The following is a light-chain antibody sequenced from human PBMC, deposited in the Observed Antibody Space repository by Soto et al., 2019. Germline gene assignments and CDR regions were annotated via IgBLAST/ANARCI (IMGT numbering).Light chain of an antibody. J-gene: IGLJ1*01. CDR1: SSDVGSYNF. Sequence: QSALTQPASVSGSPGQSITISCTGTSSDVGSYNFVSWYQQLPGKAPKLMTYEVSNRPSGVSNRFSGSKSGNTASLTISGLQAEDEADYYCSSYTTSSNYVFGSGTKVTV. CDR2: EVS. V-gene: IGLV2-14*01. CDR3: SSYTTSSNYV.